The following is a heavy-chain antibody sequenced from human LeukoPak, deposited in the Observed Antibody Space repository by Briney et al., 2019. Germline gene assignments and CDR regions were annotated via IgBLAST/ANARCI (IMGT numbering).Heavy chain of an antibody. CDR1: GFTFSSYA. V-gene: IGHV1-69*05. J-gene: IGHJ6*03. CDR2: IIPIFGTA. D-gene: IGHD2-2*01. CDR3: ADCSSTSCHSEYYYYMDV. Sequence: GRSLRLSCAASGFTFSSYAISWVRQAPGQGLEWMGGIIPIFGTANYAQKFQGRVTITTDESTSTAYMELSSLRSEDTAVYYCADCSSTSCHSEYYYYMDVWGKGTTVTVSS.